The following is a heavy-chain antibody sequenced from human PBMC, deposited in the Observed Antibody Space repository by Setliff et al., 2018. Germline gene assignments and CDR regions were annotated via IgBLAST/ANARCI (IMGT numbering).Heavy chain of an antibody. J-gene: IGHJ4*02. V-gene: IGHV3-33*08. D-gene: IGHD2-15*01. Sequence: GESLKISCAASGFTFSNYRMHWVRQAPGKGLEWVAVIWHDGGNKYHADSVKGRFTISRDNSKNTLYLQMNSLRPEDTAVYYCARTCSGSGCYAGLESWGQGTQVTVSS. CDR1: GFTFSNYR. CDR3: ARTCSGSGCYAGLES. CDR2: IWHDGGNK.